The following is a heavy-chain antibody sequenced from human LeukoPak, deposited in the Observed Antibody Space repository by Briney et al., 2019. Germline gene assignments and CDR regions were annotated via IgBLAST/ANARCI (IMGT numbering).Heavy chain of an antibody. V-gene: IGHV4-34*01. J-gene: IGHJ3*02. Sequence: SETLSLTCAVYGGSFSGYYWSWIRQPPGKGLEWIGEINHSGSTNCNPSLKSRVTISVDTSKNQFSLKLSSVTAADTAVYYCARLSGAVVVPAADDAFDIWGQGTMVTVSS. CDR1: GGSFSGYY. D-gene: IGHD2-2*01. CDR3: ARLSGAVVVPAADDAFDI. CDR2: INHSGST.